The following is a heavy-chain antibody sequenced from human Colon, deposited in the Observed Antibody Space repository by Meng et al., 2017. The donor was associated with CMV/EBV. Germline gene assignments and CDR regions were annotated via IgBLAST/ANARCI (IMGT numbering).Heavy chain of an antibody. J-gene: IGHJ4*02. D-gene: IGHD2-2*01. CDR2: IIPIFGTA. Sequence: SCKASGGTFSSYAISWVRQAPGQGLGWMGGIIPIFGTANYAQKFQGRVTITTDESTSTAYMELSSLRSEDTAVYYCYIVVVGALLDYWGQGTLVTVPS. CDR3: YIVVVGALLDY. CDR1: GGTFSSYA. V-gene: IGHV1-69*05.